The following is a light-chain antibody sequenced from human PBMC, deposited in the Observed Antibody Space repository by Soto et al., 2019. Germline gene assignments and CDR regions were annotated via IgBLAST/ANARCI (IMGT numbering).Light chain of an antibody. CDR1: SSDVGGHNF. CDR3: RSYSSSDTLV. CDR2: DVR. Sequence: QSVLTQPASVSGSPGQSITISCTGTSSDVGGHNFVSWYQQHPGRAPKLMIYDVRNRPSGVSNRFSGSKSANTASLVISGLQAEDEADYYCRSYSSSDTLVFGGGTKLTVL. J-gene: IGLJ2*01. V-gene: IGLV2-14*03.